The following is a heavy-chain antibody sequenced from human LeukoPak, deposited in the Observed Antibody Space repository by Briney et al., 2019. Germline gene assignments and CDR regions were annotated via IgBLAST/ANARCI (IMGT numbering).Heavy chain of an antibody. CDR1: GYTFTSYG. D-gene: IGHD5-12*01. CDR2: INPSGGST. CDR3: ARDRLRGFDY. V-gene: IGHV1-46*01. Sequence: ASVKVSCKASGYTFTSYGISWVRQAPGQGLEWMGIINPSGGSTSYAQKFQGRVTMTRDTSTSTVYMELSSLRSEDTAVYYCARDRLRGFDYWGQGTLVTVSS. J-gene: IGHJ4*02.